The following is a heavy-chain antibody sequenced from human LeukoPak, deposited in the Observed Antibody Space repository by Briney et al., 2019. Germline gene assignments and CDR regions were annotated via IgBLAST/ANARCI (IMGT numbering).Heavy chain of an antibody. V-gene: IGHV4-59*01. CDR1: GGSISNYY. Sequence: PSETLSLTCTVSGGSISNYYWSWIRQPPGKGLEWLGYIYYSGSTNYNPSLKSRVTISVDTSKSQFSLNLSSVTAADTAVYYCAREGQVLSPYYFDYWGPGTLVTVSS. CDR2: IYYSGST. J-gene: IGHJ4*02. D-gene: IGHD2-2*01. CDR3: AREGQVLSPYYFDY.